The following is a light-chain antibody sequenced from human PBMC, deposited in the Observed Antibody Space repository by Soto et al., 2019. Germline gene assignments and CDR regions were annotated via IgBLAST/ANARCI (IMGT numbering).Light chain of an antibody. CDR1: SSNIGSNT. Sequence: QPVLTQPPSASGTPGQRVTISCSGSSSNIGSNTVNWYQQLPGTAPKLLIYSNNQRPSGVPDRFSGSKSGTSASLAISGLQSEVEADYYCAAWDDSLNGFWVFGGGTKLTVL. V-gene: IGLV1-44*01. CDR2: SNN. J-gene: IGLJ3*02. CDR3: AAWDDSLNGFWV.